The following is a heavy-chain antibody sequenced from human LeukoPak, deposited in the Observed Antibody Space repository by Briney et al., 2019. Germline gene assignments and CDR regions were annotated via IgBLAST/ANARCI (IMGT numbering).Heavy chain of an antibody. Sequence: GGSLRLSCAASGFTFSSYSMNWVRQAPGKGLEWVSFISSTSSYIYYVDSVKGRFTISRDNAKNSLYLQINSLRAEDMAVYYCARDHKDSGWYSGLFDYWGQGTLVTVSS. CDR1: GFTFSSYS. CDR3: ARDHKDSGWYSGLFDY. V-gene: IGHV3-21*01. J-gene: IGHJ4*02. D-gene: IGHD6-19*01. CDR2: ISSTSSYI.